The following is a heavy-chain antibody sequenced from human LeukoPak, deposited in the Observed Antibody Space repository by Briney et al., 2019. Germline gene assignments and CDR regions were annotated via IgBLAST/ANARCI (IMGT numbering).Heavy chain of an antibody. V-gene: IGHV3-48*01. Sequence: GGSLRLSCAVSGFTFSGHWMFWVRQAPGKGLEWVSYITLSSSSIYYADSVKGRFTISRDNAKNSLYLQMNSLRAEDTAVYYCAREPTYSSSWYTSCDYWGQGTLVTVSS. CDR3: AREPTYSSSWYTSCDY. CDR2: ITLSSSSI. D-gene: IGHD6-13*01. J-gene: IGHJ4*02. CDR1: GFTFSGHW.